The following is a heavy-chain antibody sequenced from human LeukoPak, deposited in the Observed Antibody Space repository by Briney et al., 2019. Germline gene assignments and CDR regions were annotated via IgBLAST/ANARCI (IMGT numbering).Heavy chain of an antibody. D-gene: IGHD3-22*01. V-gene: IGHV4-4*02. J-gene: IGHJ4*02. CDR3: ARILLDYFDSNGYPDY. Sequence: SGTLSLTCAVSGGSINSSNWWTWVRQPPGKGLEWIGEIYHSGSTNFNPSLRSRVTISVDESKNHFSLRLTSVTAADTAVYYCARILLDYFDSNGYPDYWGQGTLVTVSS. CDR1: GGSINSSNW. CDR2: IYHSGST.